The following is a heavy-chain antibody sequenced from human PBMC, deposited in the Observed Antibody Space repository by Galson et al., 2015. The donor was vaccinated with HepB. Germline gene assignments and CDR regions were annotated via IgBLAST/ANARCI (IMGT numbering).Heavy chain of an antibody. CDR2: IKQDGSEK. J-gene: IGHJ1*01. CDR1: GFTFSSYW. D-gene: IGHD1-26*01. CDR3: ARFSRPGSYWGPAEYFQH. Sequence: SLRLSCAASGFTFSSYWMSWVRQAPGKGLEWVANIKQDGSEKYYVDSVKGRFTISRGNAKNSLYLQMNSLRAEDTAVYYCARFSRPGSYWGPAEYFQHWGQGTLVTVSS. V-gene: IGHV3-7*03.